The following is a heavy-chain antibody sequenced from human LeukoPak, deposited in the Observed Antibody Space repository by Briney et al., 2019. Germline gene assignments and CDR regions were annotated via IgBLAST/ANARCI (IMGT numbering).Heavy chain of an antibody. D-gene: IGHD6-19*01. CDR3: ARHAGSGWYWDCLDP. CDR2: IYTSGST. CDR1: GGSISSYY. J-gene: IGHJ5*02. Sequence: SETLSLTCTVSGGSISSYYWSWIRQPPGKGLEWIGYIYTSGSTNYNPSLKSRVTISVDTSKNQFSLKLSSVTAADTAVYYCARHAGSGWYWDCLDPWGQGTLVTVSS. V-gene: IGHV4-4*09.